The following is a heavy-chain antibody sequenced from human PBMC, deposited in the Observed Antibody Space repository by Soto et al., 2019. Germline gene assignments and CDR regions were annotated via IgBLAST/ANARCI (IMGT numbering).Heavy chain of an antibody. J-gene: IGHJ6*02. CDR1: VGSFSGYY. V-gene: IGHV4-34*01. D-gene: IGHD3-10*01. CDR2: INHSGST. CDR3: ARGYGIYYYYGMDV. Sequence: ETLSLTCAVYVGSFSGYYWSWIRQPPGKGLEWMGEINHSGSTNYNPSLKSRVTISVDTSKNQFSLKLGSVTAADTAAYYCARGYGIYYYYGMDVWGQGTTVTVSS.